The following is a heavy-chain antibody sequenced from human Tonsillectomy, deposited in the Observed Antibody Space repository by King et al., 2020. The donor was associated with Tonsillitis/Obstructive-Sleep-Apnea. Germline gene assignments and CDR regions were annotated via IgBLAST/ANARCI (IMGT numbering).Heavy chain of an antibody. CDR1: GYTFTSYG. J-gene: IGHJ4*02. CDR3: ARVTYDSSGYYDGFEY. V-gene: IGHV1-18*01. Sequence: VQLVESGAEVKKSGASVKVSCKASGYTFTSYGISWVRQAPGQGLEGMGWISAYNGDTNYAQKLQGRVTMTTDISTSTAYMELRSLRSDDTAVYYCARVTYDSSGYYDGFEYWGQGTLVTVSS. CDR2: ISAYNGDT. D-gene: IGHD3-22*01.